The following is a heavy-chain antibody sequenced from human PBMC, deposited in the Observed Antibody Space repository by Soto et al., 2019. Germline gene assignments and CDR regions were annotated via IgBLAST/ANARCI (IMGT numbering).Heavy chain of an antibody. CDR2: MNPNSGNT. D-gene: IGHD4-17*01. CDR3: ARGVKYGAYSRWFDP. CDR1: GYTFTSYD. Sequence: QVQLVQSGAEVKKPGASVKVSCKASGYTFTSYDINWVRQATGQGLEYLGWMNPNSGNTASVQKFQGRVTMTWDTSITTAYMELSSLRSEDTAVYFCARGVKYGAYSRWFDPWGQGTLVTVSS. V-gene: IGHV1-8*01. J-gene: IGHJ5*02.